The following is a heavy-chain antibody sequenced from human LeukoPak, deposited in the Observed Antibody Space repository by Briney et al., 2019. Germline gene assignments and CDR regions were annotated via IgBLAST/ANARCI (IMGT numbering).Heavy chain of an antibody. Sequence: SETLSLTCAISLGSISSYYWTWIRQPPGKGLEWIGYIYYSGSTNYNPSLKSRVTISVDTSKNQFSLKVSSVAAADTAVYYCARSVEGYCRGGNCYSYSYYMDVWGKGTTVTVSS. V-gene: IGHV4-59*01. CDR1: LGSISSYY. D-gene: IGHD2-15*01. CDR2: IYYSGST. J-gene: IGHJ6*03. CDR3: ARSVEGYCRGGNCYSYSYYMDV.